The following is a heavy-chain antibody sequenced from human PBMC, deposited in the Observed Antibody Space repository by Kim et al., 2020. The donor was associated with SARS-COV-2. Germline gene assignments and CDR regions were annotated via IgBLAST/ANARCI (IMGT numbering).Heavy chain of an antibody. V-gene: IGHV4-34*01. CDR1: GGSFSGYY. D-gene: IGHD3-3*01. CDR2: INHSGST. Sequence: SETLSLTCAVYGGSFSGYYWSWIRQPPGKGLEWIGEINHSGSTNYNPSLKSRVTISVDTSKNQFSLKLSSVTAADTAVYYCARERRAIFGVVAPFDPWG. CDR3: ARERRAIFGVVAPFDP. J-gene: IGHJ5*02.